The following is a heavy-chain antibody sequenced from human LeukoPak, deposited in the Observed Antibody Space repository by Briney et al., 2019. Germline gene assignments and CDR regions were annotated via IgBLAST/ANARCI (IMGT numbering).Heavy chain of an antibody. CDR2: IRSKPYGGTT. V-gene: IGHV3-49*04. Sequence: LRLSCTTSGFTFGDYAMSWVRQAPGKGLEWVGFIRSKPYGGTTEYAASVKGRFTLSRDDTKSFAYLQMNSLKTEDTAVYYCTRDIDGDYADYWGQGTLVTVSS. D-gene: IGHD4-17*01. CDR3: TRDIDGDYADY. J-gene: IGHJ4*02. CDR1: GFTFGDYA.